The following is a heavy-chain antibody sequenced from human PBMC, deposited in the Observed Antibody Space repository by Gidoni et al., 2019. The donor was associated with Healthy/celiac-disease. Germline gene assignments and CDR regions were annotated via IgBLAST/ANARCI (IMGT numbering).Heavy chain of an antibody. CDR3: ARDEGLSGAFDI. CDR2: ISSSGSTI. D-gene: IGHD3-10*01. V-gene: IGHV3-48*01. Sequence: EVQLVESGGGLVQPGGSLRLSCAASGFTFSSYSMNWVRQAPGKGLEWVSYISSSGSTIYYADSVKGRFTISRDNAKNSLYLQMNSLRAEDTAVYYCARDEGLSGAFDIWGQGTMVTVSS. J-gene: IGHJ3*02. CDR1: GFTFSSYS.